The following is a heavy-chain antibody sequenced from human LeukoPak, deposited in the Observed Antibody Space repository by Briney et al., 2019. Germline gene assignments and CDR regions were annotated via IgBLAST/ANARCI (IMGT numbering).Heavy chain of an antibody. Sequence: GGSLRLSCAASGFTFSSYWMSWVRQAPGKGLEWVANIKLDGSEKYSVDSVKGRFTISRDNAKKSLYLQMNSLRDEDTAVYYCARDFFAFGGVIALLDYWGQGTLVTVSS. V-gene: IGHV3-7*01. J-gene: IGHJ4*02. CDR2: IKLDGSEK. CDR1: GFTFSSYW. CDR3: ARDFFAFGGVIALLDY. D-gene: IGHD3-16*02.